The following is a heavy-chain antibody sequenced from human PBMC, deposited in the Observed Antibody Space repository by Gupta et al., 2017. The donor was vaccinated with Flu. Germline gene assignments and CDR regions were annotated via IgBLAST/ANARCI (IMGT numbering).Heavy chain of an antibody. CDR3: ARDFCSSTSCYSFHFDS. J-gene: IGHJ4*02. CDR2: IWYDGTKE. Sequence: QVQLVESGGGVVQPGRPLRLPCEGSGFSLSGKAMHWVRQAPGKGLEWVAIIWYDGTKEYYADSVKGRCSISRDNSKNILYLQMNSLTAEDSAIYYCARDFCSSTSCYSFHFDSWGQGTLVTVSS. CDR1: GFSLSGKA. D-gene: IGHD2-2*01. V-gene: IGHV3-33*01.